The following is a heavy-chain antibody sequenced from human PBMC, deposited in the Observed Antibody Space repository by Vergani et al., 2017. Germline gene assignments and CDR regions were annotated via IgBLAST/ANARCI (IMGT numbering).Heavy chain of an antibody. D-gene: IGHD2-2*01. Sequence: QVQLVQSGAEVKKPGASVKVSCKASGYTFTSYGISWVRQAPGQGLEWMGWISAYNGNTNYAQKPQGRVTMTTDTSTSTAYMELRSLRSDDTAVYYCARGSLRLGVYCSSTSCRNWFDPWGQGTLVTVSS. J-gene: IGHJ5*02. CDR1: GYTFTSYG. CDR3: ARGSLRLGVYCSSTSCRNWFDP. CDR2: ISAYNGNT. V-gene: IGHV1-18*01.